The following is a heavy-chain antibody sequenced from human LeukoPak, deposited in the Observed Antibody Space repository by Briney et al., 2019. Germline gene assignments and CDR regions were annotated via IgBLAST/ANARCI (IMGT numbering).Heavy chain of an antibody. V-gene: IGHV4-30-2*01. Sequence: PSQTLSLTCTVSGGSISSGGYYWSWIRQPPGKGLEWIGYIYHSGSTYYNPSLKSRVTISVDRSKNQFSLKLSSVTAADTAVYYCARAGVSSNYVHWGQGTLVTVSS. D-gene: IGHD4-11*01. J-gene: IGHJ4*02. CDR1: GGSISSGGYY. CDR3: ARAGVSSNYVH. CDR2: IYHSGST.